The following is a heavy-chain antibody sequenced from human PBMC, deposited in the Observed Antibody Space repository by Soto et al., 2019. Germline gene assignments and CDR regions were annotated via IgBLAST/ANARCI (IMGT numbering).Heavy chain of an antibody. D-gene: IGHD6-19*01. Sequence: GGSLRLSCAASGFTFSSYAMSWVRQAPGKGLEWVSAISGSGGSTCYADSVKGRFTISRDNSKNTLYLQMNSLRAEDTAVYYCAKDRRSSGWRGGDYYGMDVWGQGTTVTVSS. J-gene: IGHJ6*02. CDR3: AKDRRSSGWRGGDYYGMDV. CDR2: ISGSGGST. CDR1: GFTFSSYA. V-gene: IGHV3-23*01.